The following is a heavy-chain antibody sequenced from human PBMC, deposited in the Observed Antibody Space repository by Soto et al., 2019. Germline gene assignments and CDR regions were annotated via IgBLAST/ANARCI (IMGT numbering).Heavy chain of an antibody. D-gene: IGHD6-13*01. CDR1: GYTFTSYG. V-gene: IGHV1-18*01. CDR2: ISAYNGNT. J-gene: IGHJ4*02. CDR3: ARDLAAGNCDY. Sequence: QVQLVQSGAEVKKPGASVKVSCKASGYTFTSYGISWVRQAPGQGLEWMGWISAYNGNTNYAQKLQGRVTMTTDTATSTGYRELRSMRSDDKAVYYCARDLAAGNCDYWGQGTLVTVSS.